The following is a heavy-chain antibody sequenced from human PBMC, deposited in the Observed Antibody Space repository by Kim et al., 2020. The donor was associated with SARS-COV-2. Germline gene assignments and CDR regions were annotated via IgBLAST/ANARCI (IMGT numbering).Heavy chain of an antibody. CDR1: GFPFSGTW. V-gene: IGHV3-15*01. Sequence: GGSLRLSCAVSGFPFSGTWMSWVRQAPGKGLEWVGRIKSKTVGGTTEYAVPVKGRFTISRDDSENMLYLQMNTLKTEDTAVYYCTSDRGVPADCWGQGTLVTVSS. CDR2: IKSKTVGGTT. CDR3: TSDRGVPADC. J-gene: IGHJ4*02.